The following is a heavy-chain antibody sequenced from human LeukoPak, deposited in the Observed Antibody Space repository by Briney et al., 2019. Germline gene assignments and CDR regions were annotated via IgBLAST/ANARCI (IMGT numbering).Heavy chain of an antibody. V-gene: IGHV4-61*02. D-gene: IGHD6-13*01. Sequence: WIGRIYTSGSTNYNPSLKSRVTISVDTSKNQFSLKLSSVTAADTAVYYCASGLAAGTFDYWGQGTLVTVSS. J-gene: IGHJ4*02. CDR2: IYTSGST. CDR3: ASGLAAGTFDY.